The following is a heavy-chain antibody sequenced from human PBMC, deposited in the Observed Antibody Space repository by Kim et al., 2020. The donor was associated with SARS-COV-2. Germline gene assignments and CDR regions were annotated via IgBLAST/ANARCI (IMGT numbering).Heavy chain of an antibody. CDR3: ARDPGSVVTLRLNFDY. CDR2: IIPILGIA. V-gene: IGHV1-69*04. Sequence: SVKVSCKASGGTFSSYAISWVRQAPGQGLEWMGRIIPILGIANYAQKFQGRVTITADKSTSTAYMELSSLRSEDTAVYYCARDPGSVVTLRLNFDYWGQGTLVTVSS. J-gene: IGHJ4*02. CDR1: GGTFSSYA. D-gene: IGHD2-15*01.